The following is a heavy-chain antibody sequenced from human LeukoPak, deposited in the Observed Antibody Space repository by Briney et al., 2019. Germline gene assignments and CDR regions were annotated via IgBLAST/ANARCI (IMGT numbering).Heavy chain of an antibody. CDR3: AREDRNAFDI. Sequence: ASVKVSCKASGYTFSNYGVNWVRHAPGQGLEWMGWINPYNINTLYSSRFQGRVIMTRDTSTSTVYMELRGLRSDDTAVYFCAREDRNAFDIWGQGTMITVSS. V-gene: IGHV1-18*01. CDR1: GYTFSNYG. J-gene: IGHJ3*02. D-gene: IGHD1-14*01. CDR2: INPYNINT.